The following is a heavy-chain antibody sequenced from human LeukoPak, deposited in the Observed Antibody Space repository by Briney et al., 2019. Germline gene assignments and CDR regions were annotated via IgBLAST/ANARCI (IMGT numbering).Heavy chain of an antibody. CDR2: ICYTNII. CDR3: ARRVYNSGWYIDY. J-gene: IGHJ4*02. Sequence: PGGSLRLSCAASGFTFSTYSMNWVREAPGKGLGRGSYICYTNIIYYADSVKGRFTISRDNAKNSLYLQMNSLRAEDTAVYYCARRVYNSGWYIDYWGQGTLVTVSS. CDR1: GFTFSTYS. D-gene: IGHD6-19*01. V-gene: IGHV3-48*01.